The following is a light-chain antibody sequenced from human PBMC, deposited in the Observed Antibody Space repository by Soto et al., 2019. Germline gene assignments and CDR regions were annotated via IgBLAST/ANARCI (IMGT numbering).Light chain of an antibody. CDR2: EVT. CDR1: GSDIGSYNL. Sequence: QSVLTQPASVSGSPGQSITISCTGTGSDIGSYNLVSWYQQPPGKAPKLIIYEVTNRPSGVSSRFSGSKSGNTASLTISGLQADDDADYYCCSYAPTRASYVFGTGTKVTVL. J-gene: IGLJ1*01. V-gene: IGLV2-23*02. CDR3: CSYAPTRASYV.